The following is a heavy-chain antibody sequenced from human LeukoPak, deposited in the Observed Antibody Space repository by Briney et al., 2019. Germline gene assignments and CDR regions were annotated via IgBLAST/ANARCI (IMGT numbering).Heavy chain of an antibody. D-gene: IGHD3-22*01. J-gene: IGHJ3*02. CDR2: ISGSGGST. CDR3: ARDLKDYYDSSGDHDAFDI. CDR1: GFTFSSYA. V-gene: IGHV3-23*01. Sequence: GGSLRLSCAASGFTFSSYAMSWVRQAPGKGLEWVSAISGSGGSTYYADSVKGRFTISRDNSKNTLYLQMNSLRAEDTAVYYCARDLKDYYDSSGDHDAFDIWGQGTMVTVSS.